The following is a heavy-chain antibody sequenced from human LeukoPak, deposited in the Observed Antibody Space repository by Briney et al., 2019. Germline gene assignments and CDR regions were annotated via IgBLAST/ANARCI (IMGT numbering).Heavy chain of an antibody. Sequence: PGGSLRLSCAASGFTFSSHWMTWVRQAPGKGLEWVANINQDGSERYYVDSVKGRFTISRDNAKNSLYLQMNSLRAEDRAVYYCARDSEYSSSFAFDIWGQGTMVTVSS. D-gene: IGHD6-13*01. V-gene: IGHV3-7*01. CDR2: INQDGSER. CDR1: GFTFSSHW. CDR3: ARDSEYSSSFAFDI. J-gene: IGHJ3*02.